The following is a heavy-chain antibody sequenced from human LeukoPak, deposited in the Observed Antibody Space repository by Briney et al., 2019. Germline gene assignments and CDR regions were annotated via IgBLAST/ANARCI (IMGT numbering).Heavy chain of an antibody. CDR2: ISGSGGST. V-gene: IGHV3-23*01. J-gene: IGHJ6*02. CDR1: GFTFSSYA. Sequence: SGGSLRLSCAASGFTFSSYAMSWVRQAPGKGLEWVSAISGSGGSTYYADSVKGRFTISRDNSKNTLYLQMNSLRAEDTAVYYCAKERNYYGSGHSYYYYGMDVWGQGTTVTVSS. D-gene: IGHD3-10*01. CDR3: AKERNYYGSGHSYYYYGMDV.